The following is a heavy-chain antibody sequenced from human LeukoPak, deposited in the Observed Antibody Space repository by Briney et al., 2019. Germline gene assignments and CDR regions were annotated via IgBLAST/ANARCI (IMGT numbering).Heavy chain of an antibody. V-gene: IGHV4-39*01. Sequence: PSETLCLTCTVSGGSISSSSYYWGWIRQPPGKGLEWIGSIYYSGSTYYNPSLKSRVTISVDTSKNQFSLKLSSVTAADTAVYYCARRPITFGGVIPFDYWGQGTLVTVSS. D-gene: IGHD3-16*01. CDR3: ARRPITFGGVIPFDY. J-gene: IGHJ4*02. CDR2: IYYSGST. CDR1: GGSISSSSYY.